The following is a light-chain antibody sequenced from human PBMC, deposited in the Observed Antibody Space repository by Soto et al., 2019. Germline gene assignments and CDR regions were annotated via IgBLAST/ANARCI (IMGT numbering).Light chain of an antibody. CDR3: QQYGGSAPWP. CDR1: QTVNNNY. J-gene: IGKJ1*01. Sequence: EIVLTQPPDPLSVSPGDRVTLSCRASQTVNNNYLAWYQQKPGQAPRLLIYGASTPATGTPARFSGSGSGKAFPSPASRLEPEDFAGYYCQQYGGSAPWPFGPGPRVDIK. CDR2: GAS. V-gene: IGKV3-20*01.